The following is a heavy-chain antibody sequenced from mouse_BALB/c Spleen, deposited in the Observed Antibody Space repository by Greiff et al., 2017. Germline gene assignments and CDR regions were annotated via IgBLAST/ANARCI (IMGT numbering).Heavy chain of an antibody. CDR1: GYTFTDYA. CDR3: ARIYYYGSSYEGFAY. CDR2: ISTYYGDA. J-gene: IGHJ3*01. Sequence: VKLVESGAELVRPGVSVKISCKGSGYTFTDYAMHWVKQSHAKSLEWIGVISTYYGDASYNQKFKGKATMTVDKSSSTAYMELARLTSEDSAIYYCARIYYYGSSYEGFAYWGQGTLVTVSA. D-gene: IGHD1-1*01. V-gene: IGHV1S137*01.